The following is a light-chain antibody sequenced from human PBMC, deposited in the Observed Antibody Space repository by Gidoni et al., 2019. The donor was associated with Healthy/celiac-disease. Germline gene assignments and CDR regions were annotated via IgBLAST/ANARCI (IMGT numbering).Light chain of an antibody. V-gene: IGLV3-21*04. CDR2: YDS. CDR1: NIGSKS. Sequence: SYVLTQPPSVSVAPGKTARLTCGGNNIGSKSVHWYQPKPGQAPVLVIYYDSDRPSGIPERFSGSNSGNTATLTISRVEAGDEADYYCQVWDSSSDRGVFGGGTKLTVL. J-gene: IGLJ3*02. CDR3: QVWDSSSDRGV.